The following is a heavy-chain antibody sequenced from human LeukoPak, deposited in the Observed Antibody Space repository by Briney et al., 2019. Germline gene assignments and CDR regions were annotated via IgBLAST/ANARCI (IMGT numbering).Heavy chain of an antibody. Sequence: SVKVSCKASGGTFSSYAISWVRQAPGQGLEWMGRIIPILGIANYAQKFQGRVTITADKSTSTAYMELSSLRSEDTAVYYCARDLDSSGYYHVVDSWGQGALVTVSS. V-gene: IGHV1-69*04. CDR3: ARDLDSSGYYHVVDS. J-gene: IGHJ4*02. CDR2: IIPILGIA. CDR1: GGTFSSYA. D-gene: IGHD3-22*01.